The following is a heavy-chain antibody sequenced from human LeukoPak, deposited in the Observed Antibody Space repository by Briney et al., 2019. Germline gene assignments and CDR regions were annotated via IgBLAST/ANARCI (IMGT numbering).Heavy chain of an antibody. Sequence: SETLSLTCTVSGGSITSYYWSWIRQPAGKGLEWIGRIFPSGSTNYNPSLKSRVTMSVDTSKNQISLKLSSVTAADTAVYYCARDMMAIIGYCYLMDVWGQGTTVTVSS. D-gene: IGHD3-16*01. V-gene: IGHV4-4*07. CDR3: ARDMMAIIGYCYLMDV. J-gene: IGHJ6*02. CDR2: IFPSGST. CDR1: GGSITSYY.